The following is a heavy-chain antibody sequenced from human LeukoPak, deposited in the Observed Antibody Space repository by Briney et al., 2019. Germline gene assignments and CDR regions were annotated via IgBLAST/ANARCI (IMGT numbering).Heavy chain of an antibody. CDR2: IRYDGSNK. Sequence: GGSLRLSCVASGFALSSYGMHWVRQAPGKGLEWVAFIRYDGSNKYYADSVKGRFTISRDNSKNTLYLQMNSLRAEDTAVYYCAKGITIFGVVIRYYYYMDVWGKGTTVTVSS. CDR1: GFALSSYG. V-gene: IGHV3-30*02. CDR3: AKGITIFGVVIRYYYYMDV. J-gene: IGHJ6*03. D-gene: IGHD3-3*01.